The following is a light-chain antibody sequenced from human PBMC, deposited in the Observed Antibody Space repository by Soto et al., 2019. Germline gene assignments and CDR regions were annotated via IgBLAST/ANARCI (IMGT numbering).Light chain of an antibody. J-gene: IGLJ2*01. CDR1: SSDVGGYNY. CDR3: SSYTSTSTLVV. Sequence: QSALTQPASVSGSPGQSITISCIGTSSDVGGYNYVSWYQQHPGKAPKLMIYDVSYRPSGVSNRFSGSKSVNTASLTISGLQGEDEADYYCSSYTSTSTLVVFGGGTKLTVI. V-gene: IGLV2-14*03. CDR2: DVS.